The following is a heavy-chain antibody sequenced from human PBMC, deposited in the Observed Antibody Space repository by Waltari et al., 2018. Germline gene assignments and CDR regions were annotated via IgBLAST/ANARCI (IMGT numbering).Heavy chain of an antibody. J-gene: IGHJ3*02. CDR1: GYSFSDQY. CDR2: SRNQANTYTT. V-gene: IGHV3-72*01. Sequence: EVQLVESGVGLVQPGESLRPSCDVSGYSFSDQYLDWVRQAPGEGLEWVARSRNQANTYTTEYAASVTDRFTISRDKSKNSLYLQMNGLRTEDTAMYYCARFSTPDDAYDIWGQGTMVTVSS. CDR3: ARFSTPDDAYDI.